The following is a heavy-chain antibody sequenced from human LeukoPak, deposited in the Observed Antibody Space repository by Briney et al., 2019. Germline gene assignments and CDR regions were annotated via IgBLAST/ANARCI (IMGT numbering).Heavy chain of an antibody. CDR2: IYYSGST. CDR1: GGSFSGYY. Sequence: PSETLSLTCTVYGGSFSGYYWGWVRQPPGRGLEWIGSIYYSGSTYYNPSLKSRVTISVDTSKNQFSLKLSSVTAADTAVYYCARRLAGTEDCWGQGTLVTVSS. CDR3: ARRLAGTEDC. V-gene: IGHV4-39*01. D-gene: IGHD6-13*01. J-gene: IGHJ4*02.